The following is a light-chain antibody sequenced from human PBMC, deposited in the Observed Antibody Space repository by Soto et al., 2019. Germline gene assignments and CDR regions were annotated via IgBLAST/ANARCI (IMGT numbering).Light chain of an antibody. Sequence: QSVLTQPPSVSGAPGQRVTISCTASSSNIGAGYDVHWYQQLPGTAPKLLIYGNSNRPSGVPDRFSGSKSGTSASLAITGLQAEDEADYYCQSYDSSLSGVVFVGGTKLTVL. CDR3: QSYDSSLSGVV. J-gene: IGLJ2*01. CDR1: SSNIGAGYD. CDR2: GNS. V-gene: IGLV1-40*01.